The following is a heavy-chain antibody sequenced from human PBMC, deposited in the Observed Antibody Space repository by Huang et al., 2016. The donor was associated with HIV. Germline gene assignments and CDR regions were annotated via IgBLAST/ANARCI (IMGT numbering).Heavy chain of an antibody. CDR1: GYTFTSYD. D-gene: IGHD3-16*02. Sequence: QVQLVQSGAEVKKPGASVKVSCKASGYTFTSYDINWVRQAPGQGLECKGWMNPNSGNTGYAEQCQGRVTFIRNSSISTAYMELSSLRSEDTAVYYCARGHRNTFGGTIAPIDFWGQGTLVTVSS. CDR2: MNPNSGNT. V-gene: IGHV1-8*03. CDR3: ARGHRNTFGGTIAPIDF. J-gene: IGHJ4*02.